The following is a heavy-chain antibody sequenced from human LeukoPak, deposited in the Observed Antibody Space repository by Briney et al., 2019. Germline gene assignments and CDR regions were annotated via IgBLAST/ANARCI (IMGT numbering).Heavy chain of an antibody. CDR3: AIYDSSGYYDAFDI. V-gene: IGHV5-51*01. CDR2: IYPGDSDT. D-gene: IGHD3-22*01. CDR1: GYSFTSYW. Sequence: GESLKISCQGSGYSFTSYWIGWVRQMPGKGLEWMGIIYPGDSDTRYSPSFQGQVTISADKSVTTAYLQWSSLKASDTAMYYCAIYDSSGYYDAFDIWGQGTMVTVSS. J-gene: IGHJ3*02.